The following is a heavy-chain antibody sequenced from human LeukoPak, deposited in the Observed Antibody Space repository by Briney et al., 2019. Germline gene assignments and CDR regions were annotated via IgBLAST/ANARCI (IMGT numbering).Heavy chain of an antibody. CDR3: ARVAVAGTSRHFDY. J-gene: IGHJ4*02. CDR1: GGSISSYY. Sequence: SETLSLTCTVSGGSISSYYWSWIRQPPGKGLEWMGYIYYSGSTNYNPSLKSRVTISVETSKNQFSLKLSSVTAADTAVYYCARVAVAGTSRHFDYWGQGTLVTVSS. D-gene: IGHD6-19*01. CDR2: IYYSGST. V-gene: IGHV4-59*01.